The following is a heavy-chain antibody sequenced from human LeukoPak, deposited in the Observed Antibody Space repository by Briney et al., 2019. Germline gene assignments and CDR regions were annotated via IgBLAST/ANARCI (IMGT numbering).Heavy chain of an antibody. Sequence: PGGSLRLSCAASGFTFSSYGMDWVRQAPGKGLEWVAFIRYDGSKKYYADSVKGRFTISRDNSKNTLYLQMNSLRAGDTAVYYSVVLDAFDIWGQGTMVTVSS. V-gene: IGHV3-30*02. CDR1: GFTFSSYG. CDR3: VVLDAFDI. D-gene: IGHD2-8*01. CDR2: IRYDGSKK. J-gene: IGHJ3*02.